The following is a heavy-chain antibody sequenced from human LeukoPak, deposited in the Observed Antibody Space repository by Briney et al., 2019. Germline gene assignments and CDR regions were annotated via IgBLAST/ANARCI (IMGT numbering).Heavy chain of an antibody. CDR1: GFTFSSYG. J-gene: IGHJ4*02. V-gene: IGHV3-33*01. CDR3: ARGALYYDFWSGSLFDY. D-gene: IGHD3-3*01. Sequence: GRSLRLSCAASGFTFSSYGMHWVRQAPGKGLEWVAVIWYDGSNKYYADSVKGRFTISRDNSKNTLYLQMNSLRAEDTAVYYCARGALYYDFWSGSLFDYWGQGTLVTVSS. CDR2: IWYDGSNK.